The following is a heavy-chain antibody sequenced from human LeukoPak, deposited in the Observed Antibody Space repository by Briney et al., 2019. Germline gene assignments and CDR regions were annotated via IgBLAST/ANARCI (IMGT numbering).Heavy chain of an antibody. J-gene: IGHJ4*02. CDR2: ISSSSSYI. CDR3: ARDQWPDPVYYSDSSGYCN. V-gene: IGHV3-21*01. CDR1: GFTFSSYS. Sequence: GGSLRLSCAASGFTFSSYSMNWVRQAPGKGLEWVSSISSSSSYIYYADSVKGQFTISRDNAKNSLYLQMNSLRAEDTAVYYCARDQWPDPVYYSDSSGYCNWGQGTLVTVSS. D-gene: IGHD3-22*01.